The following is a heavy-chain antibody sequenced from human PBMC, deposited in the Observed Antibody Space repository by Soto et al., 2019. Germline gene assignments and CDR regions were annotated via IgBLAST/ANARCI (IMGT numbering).Heavy chain of an antibody. CDR2: IRSKTNNYAT. CDR3: TRHAGGQVEHSFYYYFMDV. V-gene: IGHV3-73*01. Sequence: EVQLVESGGGLVQPGGSLKLACLASGFPLSDSAIHWVRKASGKGLEWVGRIRSKTNNYATTYGAPVRGRFTLSRDDSKNTAYLQMHKLESEDADVYYCTRHAGGQVEHSFYYYFMDVWGKGTTVSV. CDR1: GFPLSDSA. J-gene: IGHJ6*03. D-gene: IGHD2-15*01.